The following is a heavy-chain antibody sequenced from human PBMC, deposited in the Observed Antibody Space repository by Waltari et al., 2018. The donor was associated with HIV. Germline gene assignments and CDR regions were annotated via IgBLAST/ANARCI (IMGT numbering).Heavy chain of an antibody. CDR1: GGSISSGTYY. CDR3: ARTRIPSSGWYVDY. V-gene: IGHV4-61*02. D-gene: IGHD6-19*01. J-gene: IGHJ4*02. CDR2: IYTSGST. Sequence: QVQLQESGPGLVKPSQTLSLTCTVPGGSISSGTYYWSWIRQPAGKGLEWIGRIYTSGSTNYNPSLKSRLTISVDTSKNQFSLKLSSVTAADTAVYYCARTRIPSSGWYVDYWGQGTLVTVSS.